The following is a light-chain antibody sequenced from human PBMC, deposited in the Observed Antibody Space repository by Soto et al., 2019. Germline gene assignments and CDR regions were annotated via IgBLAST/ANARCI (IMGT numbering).Light chain of an antibody. CDR1: QSVSSN. CDR2: RAS. CDR3: QQYNNWPPIT. J-gene: IGKJ5*01. Sequence: EIMMTQSPAILSVSPGERATLSCRASQSVSSNLAWYQQKPGQAPKVLIYRASIRATGIPDRFTGSGSGTEFTLTISSLQSEDFAVYYCQQYNNWPPITFGQGTRLEIK. V-gene: IGKV3D-15*01.